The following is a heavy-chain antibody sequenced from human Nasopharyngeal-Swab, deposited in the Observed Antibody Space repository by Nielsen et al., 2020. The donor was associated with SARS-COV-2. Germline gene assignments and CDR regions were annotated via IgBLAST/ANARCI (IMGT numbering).Heavy chain of an antibody. Sequence: GGSLRLSCAASGFTFSDYYMSWIRQAPGKGLEWVSYISSSGSTIYYADSVKGRFTISRDNAKNSLYLQMNSLRAEDTAVYYCARVNGQLALAVRYFDLWGRGTLVTSPQ. V-gene: IGHV3-11*01. J-gene: IGHJ2*01. CDR1: GFTFSDYY. D-gene: IGHD6-6*01. CDR3: ARVNGQLALAVRYFDL. CDR2: ISSSGSTI.